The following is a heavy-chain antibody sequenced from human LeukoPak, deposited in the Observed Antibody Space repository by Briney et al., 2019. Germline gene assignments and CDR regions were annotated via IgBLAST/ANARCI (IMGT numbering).Heavy chain of an antibody. Sequence: SETLSLTCSVSGYSISRGYHWAWVRQPPGKGLEWIGSVHHSGATYYNPSLNSRLTISADTSKNQFSLKMDSVTAADTVVYYCARINFNPDYWGQGTLVSVSS. CDR3: ARINFNPDY. V-gene: IGHV4-38-2*02. J-gene: IGHJ4*02. CDR1: GYSISRGYH. CDR2: VHHSGAT. D-gene: IGHD1-14*01.